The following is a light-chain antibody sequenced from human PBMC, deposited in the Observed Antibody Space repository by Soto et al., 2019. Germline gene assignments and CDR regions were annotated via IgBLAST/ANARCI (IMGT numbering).Light chain of an antibody. J-gene: IGLJ2*01. V-gene: IGLV2-14*01. CDR2: GVS. CDR1: SSDIGRFNY. CDR3: TSFTRGTTLEVV. Sequence: QSALTQPASVSGSPGRSITISCTGTSSDIGRFNYVSWYQQYPGEAPKLLIYGVSHRRSGVSNRFSGSKSGNTASLTISGLQAEDEGDYYCTSFTRGTTLEVVFGGGTKLTVL.